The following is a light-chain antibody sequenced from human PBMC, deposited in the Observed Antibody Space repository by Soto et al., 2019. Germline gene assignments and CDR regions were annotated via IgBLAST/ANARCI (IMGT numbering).Light chain of an antibody. Sequence: EIVLTQSPATLSLSPGERATLSCRASQSVSSYLAWYQQKPGQAPRLLMYDASNRATGIPARFSGSGSGTDFTLTISSLEPEDFAVYYCQQRSNWLPITFGQGTRLEN. V-gene: IGKV3-11*01. CDR2: DAS. J-gene: IGKJ5*01. CDR1: QSVSSY. CDR3: QQRSNWLPIT.